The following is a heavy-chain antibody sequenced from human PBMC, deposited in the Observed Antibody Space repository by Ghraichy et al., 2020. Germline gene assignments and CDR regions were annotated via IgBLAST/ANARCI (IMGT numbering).Heavy chain of an antibody. CDR2: IHYSGTT. Sequence: SETLSLTCTVSGGSISSSSYYWGWIRHPPGKGLEWIGSIHYSGTTYYNPSLKSRVTISVDTSKNQLSLKLRSVTADDTAMYYCAGLVIRGGLTEPDYWGQGTMVDVSS. D-gene: IGHD2-15*01. V-gene: IGHV4-39*01. CDR1: GGSISSSSYY. J-gene: IGHJ4*02. CDR3: AGLVIRGGLTEPDY.